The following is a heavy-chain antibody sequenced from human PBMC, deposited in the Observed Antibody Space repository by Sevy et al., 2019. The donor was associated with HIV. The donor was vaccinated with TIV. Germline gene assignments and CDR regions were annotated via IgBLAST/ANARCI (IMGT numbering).Heavy chain of an antibody. V-gene: IGHV1-2*02. CDR2: INPNSGGT. J-gene: IGHJ4*02. Sequence: ASVKVSCKASGYTFTGYYTHWVRQAPGQGLEWMGWINPNSGGTNYAQKFQGRVTMTRDTSISTAYMELSRLRSDDTAVYYCARARAYDYVWGSYRYTTGLVDYWGQGTLVTVSS. CDR1: GYTFTGYY. D-gene: IGHD3-16*02. CDR3: ARARAYDYVWGSYRYTTGLVDY.